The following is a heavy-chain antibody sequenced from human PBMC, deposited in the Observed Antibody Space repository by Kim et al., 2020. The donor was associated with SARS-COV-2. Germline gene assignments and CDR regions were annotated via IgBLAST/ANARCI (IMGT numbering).Heavy chain of an antibody. CDR3: ARLKSEAGH. J-gene: IGHJ4*02. Sequence: GATIYTQGFQGRVTMTRDTSINTIYMELSSLTSGDTAVYYCARLKSEAGHWGQGTLVTVSS. CDR2: GAT. V-gene: IGHV1-2*02.